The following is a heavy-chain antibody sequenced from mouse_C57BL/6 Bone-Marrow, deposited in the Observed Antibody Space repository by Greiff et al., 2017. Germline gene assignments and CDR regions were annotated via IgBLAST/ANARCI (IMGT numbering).Heavy chain of an antibody. Sequence: VKLMASGAELVMPGASVKLSCKASGYTFTSYWMHWVKQRPGQGLEWIGEIDPSDSYTNYNQKFKGKSTLTVDKSSSTAYMQLSSLTSEDSAVYYCAREGNWVLFDYGGQGTTLTVSS. CDR3: AREGNWVLFDY. D-gene: IGHD4-1*01. CDR1: GYTFTSYW. J-gene: IGHJ2*01. CDR2: IDPSDSYT. V-gene: IGHV1-69*01.